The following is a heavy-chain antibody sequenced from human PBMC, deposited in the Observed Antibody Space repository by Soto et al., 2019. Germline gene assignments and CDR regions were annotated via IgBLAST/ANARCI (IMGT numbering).Heavy chain of an antibody. Sequence: PSETLSLTCTVSGGSISSGDYYWSWIRQPPGKGLEWIGYIYHSGSTYYNPSLKSRVTISVDTSKNQFSLKLGSVTAADTAVYYFARERPDGARLDPWGQGTLVTVSS. CDR2: IYHSGST. CDR3: ARERPDGARLDP. CDR1: GGSISSGDYY. J-gene: IGHJ5*02. D-gene: IGHD6-6*01. V-gene: IGHV4-30-4*01.